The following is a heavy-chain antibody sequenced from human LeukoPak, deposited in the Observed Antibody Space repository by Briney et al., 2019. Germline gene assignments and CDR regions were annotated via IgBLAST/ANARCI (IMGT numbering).Heavy chain of an antibody. CDR1: AYTFSSSW. J-gene: IGHJ4*02. CDR3: ARQYGRPFDY. V-gene: IGHV5-51*01. Sequence: GESLKISCKASAYTFSSSWIGWVRQMPGKGLEWMGIIYPGDSDTRYSPSFQGQVTISADKSINTAYLQWSSLKATDTGIYYCARQYGRPFDYWGQGTLVTVSS. CDR2: IYPGDSDT. D-gene: IGHD4-17*01.